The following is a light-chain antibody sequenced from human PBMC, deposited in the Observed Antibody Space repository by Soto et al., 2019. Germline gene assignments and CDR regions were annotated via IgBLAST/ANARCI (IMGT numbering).Light chain of an antibody. CDR3: QSYDSSFVV. J-gene: IGLJ2*01. CDR2: ENN. Sequence: NFMLTQPHSVSESPGKTVTISCTRSSGSIANNYMQWYQQRPGSAPTTVIFENNQRPSGVPVRFSGSTDGSSNSASLTISGLQTEDEADYYCQSYDSSFVVFGGGTKLTVL. CDR1: SGSIANNY. V-gene: IGLV6-57*04.